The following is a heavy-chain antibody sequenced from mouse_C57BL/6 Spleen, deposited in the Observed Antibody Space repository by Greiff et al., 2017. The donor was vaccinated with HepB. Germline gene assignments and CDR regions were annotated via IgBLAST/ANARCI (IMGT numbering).Heavy chain of an antibody. CDR3: AREGYFDY. CDR1: GFTFSSYA. Sequence: EVKLMESEGGLVKPGGSLKLSCAASGFTFSSYAMSWVRQTPEKRLEWVATISDGGSYTYYPDNVKGRFTISRDNAKNNLYLQMSHLKSEDTAMYYCAREGYFDYWGQGTTLTVSS. J-gene: IGHJ2*01. V-gene: IGHV5-4*01. CDR2: ISDGGSYT.